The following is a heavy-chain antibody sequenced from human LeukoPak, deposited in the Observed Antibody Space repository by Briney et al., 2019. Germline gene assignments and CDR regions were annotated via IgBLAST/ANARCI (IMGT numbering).Heavy chain of an antibody. J-gene: IGHJ5*01. CDR2: IYNSGIT. CDR3: ARSAPSLDYLFDS. V-gene: IGHV4-59*08. CDR1: GGSINGYY. D-gene: IGHD4-11*01. Sequence: SETLSLTCTVSGGSINGYYWTWIRQLPGKGLEWIGYIYNSGITNYNPSLKSRVTVSVDTSKNQFSLRLTSVTAADTAVYYCARSAPSLDYLFDSWGHGTLVTVSS.